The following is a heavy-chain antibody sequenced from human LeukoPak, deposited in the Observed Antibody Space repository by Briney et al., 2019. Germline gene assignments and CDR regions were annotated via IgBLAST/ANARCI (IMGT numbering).Heavy chain of an antibody. D-gene: IGHD3-22*01. V-gene: IGHV3-23*01. CDR2: ISTSGNT. Sequence: GGSLRFSCAASGFTFSGYAMNWGRQAPGKGLEWVSLISTSGNTHYADSVEGRFTISRDNSKNTLYLQMNSLRAEDTAVYHCAKDLDSSGDYSYRYWGQGTLVTVSS. CDR3: AKDLDSSGDYSYRY. CDR1: GFTFSGYA. J-gene: IGHJ4*02.